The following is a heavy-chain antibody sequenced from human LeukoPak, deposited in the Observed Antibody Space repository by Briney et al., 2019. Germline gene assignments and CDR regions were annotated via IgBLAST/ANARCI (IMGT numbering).Heavy chain of an antibody. D-gene: IGHD3-10*01. Sequence: SETLSLTCAVSGYSISGGYYWGWIRQPPGKGLEWIGSIYHSGSTYYNPSLKSRVTISVDTSKNQFSLKLSSVTAADTAVYYCARKRYYGSGSFDYWGQGTLVTVSS. CDR1: GYSISGGYY. CDR2: IYHSGST. CDR3: ARKRYYGSGSFDY. V-gene: IGHV4-38-2*01. J-gene: IGHJ4*02.